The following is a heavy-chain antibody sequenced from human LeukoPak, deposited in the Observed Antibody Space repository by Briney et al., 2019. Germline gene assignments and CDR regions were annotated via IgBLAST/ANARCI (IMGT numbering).Heavy chain of an antibody. V-gene: IGHV3-23*01. CDR1: GFTLSSYV. CDR2: ISGSGGST. D-gene: IGHD6-19*01. J-gene: IGHJ4*02. CDR3: AKDRSSSWYHPTDY. Sequence: GGSLRLSCAASGFTLSSYVMTWVRQAPEKGLEWVSGISGSGGSTYYADSVKGRFTISRDNSKNTLYLQMNSLRAEDTAVYYCAKDRSSSWYHPTDYWGQGTLVTVSS.